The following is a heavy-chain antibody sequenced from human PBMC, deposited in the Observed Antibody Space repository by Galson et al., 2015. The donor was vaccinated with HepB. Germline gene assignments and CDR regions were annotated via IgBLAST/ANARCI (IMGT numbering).Heavy chain of an antibody. CDR3: AREKATGTPYFFDY. Sequence: SVKVSCKASGCTFSNYAISWVRQAPGQGLEWMGGIVPTFNTPSYAQKFQGRVTITADDSTSTAYMELSSLRSEDTAVYYCAREKATGTPYFFDYWGQGTLVTVSS. CDR1: GCTFSNYA. J-gene: IGHJ4*02. V-gene: IGHV1-69*13. CDR2: IVPTFNTP. D-gene: IGHD1-7*01.